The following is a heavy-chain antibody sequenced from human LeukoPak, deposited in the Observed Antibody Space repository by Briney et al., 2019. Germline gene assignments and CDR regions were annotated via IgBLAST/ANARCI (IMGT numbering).Heavy chain of an antibody. CDR1: GFTFSGFW. V-gene: IGHV3-7*03. D-gene: IGHD2-21*02. CDR2: INSDGSEG. Sequence: GGSLRLSCAVSGFTFSGFWMSWSRQAPGKGLEWVASINSDGSEGYYADVVKGRFTISRDNAKNSLYLQINSLRAEDTAVYYCARGQVTQSADYIDYWGQGTLVTVSS. J-gene: IGHJ4*02. CDR3: ARGQVTQSADYIDY.